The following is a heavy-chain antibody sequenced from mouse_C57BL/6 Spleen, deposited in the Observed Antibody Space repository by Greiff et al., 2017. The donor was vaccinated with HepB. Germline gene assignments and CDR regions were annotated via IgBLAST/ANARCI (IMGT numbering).Heavy chain of an antibody. CDR1: GFSFTSYG. CDR2: IWSGGST. CDR3: ARLGLLYAMDY. J-gene: IGHJ4*01. D-gene: IGHD3-1*01. Sequence: QVQLQQSGPGLVQPSQSLSITCTVSGFSFTSYGVHWVRQSPGKGLEWLGVIWSGGSTDYNAAFISRLSISKDNSKSQVFFKMNSLQADDTAIYYCARLGLLYAMDYWGQGTSVTVSS. V-gene: IGHV2-2*01.